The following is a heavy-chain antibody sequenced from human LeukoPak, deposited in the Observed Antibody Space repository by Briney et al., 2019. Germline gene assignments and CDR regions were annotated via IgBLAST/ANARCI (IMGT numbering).Heavy chain of an antibody. V-gene: IGHV4-39*01. CDR3: ARRTIYYGDHDY. J-gene: IGHJ4*02. D-gene: IGHD4-17*01. Sequence: SETLSLTCTVSGGSISSSSYYWGWIRQPPGKGLEWIGSIYYSGSTYYNPSLKSRVTISVDTSKNQFSLKLSSVTAADTAVYYCARRTIYYGDHDYWGQGTLVTVSS. CDR2: IYYSGST. CDR1: GGSISSSSYY.